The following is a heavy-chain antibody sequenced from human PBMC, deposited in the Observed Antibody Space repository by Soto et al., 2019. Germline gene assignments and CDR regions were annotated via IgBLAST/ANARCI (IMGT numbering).Heavy chain of an antibody. CDR3: ANSFSPYRAAWYSHFDH. J-gene: IGHJ4*01. Sequence: EVQLLESGGDLVQPGGSLRLSCAASGFTFSSYAMSWVRQAPGKGLEWVSAISSNGDTTFYAHSVKGRFTISRDNSKNTVCLQMISLRAEDTAVYYCANSFSPYRAAWYSHFDHGGHGTLVTVSS. CDR2: ISSNGDTT. CDR1: GFTFSSYA. V-gene: IGHV3-23*01. D-gene: IGHD2-15*01.